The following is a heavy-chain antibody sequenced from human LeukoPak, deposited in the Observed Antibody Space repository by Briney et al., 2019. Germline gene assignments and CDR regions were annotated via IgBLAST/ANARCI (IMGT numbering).Heavy chain of an antibody. D-gene: IGHD2-15*01. CDR2: INPNSGGT. V-gene: IGHV1-2*02. Sequence: ASVKVSCKASGYTFTGYYMHWVRQAPGQGLEWMGWINPNSGGTNYAQKFQGRVTMTRDTSISTAYMELSRLRSDDTAVYYCARGPFYCSGGSCYGNWFDPWGQGTLVTVSS. CDR3: ARGPFYCSGGSCYGNWFDP. CDR1: GYTFTGYY. J-gene: IGHJ5*02.